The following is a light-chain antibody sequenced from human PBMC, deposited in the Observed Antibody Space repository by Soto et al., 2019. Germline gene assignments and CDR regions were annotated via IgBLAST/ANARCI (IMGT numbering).Light chain of an antibody. J-gene: IGLJ3*02. V-gene: IGLV2-14*01. CDR1: SSDIGDYNY. CDR3: SSYRNSDTHIL. Sequence: QSALTQPASVSGSPGQSITISCTGTSSDIGDYNYVSWYQQHPGKAPKLMIYEVSNRPSGVSSRFSGSKSGNTASLTISGLQAEDEAVYHCSSYRNSDTHILFGGGTKLTGL. CDR2: EVS.